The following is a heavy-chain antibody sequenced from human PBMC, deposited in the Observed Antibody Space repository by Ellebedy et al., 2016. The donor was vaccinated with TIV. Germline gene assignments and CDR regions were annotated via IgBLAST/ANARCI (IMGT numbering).Heavy chain of an antibody. Sequence: MPSETLSLTCTVSGGSISSYYWSWIRQPPGKGLEWIGYIYYSGSTNYNPSLKSRVTISVDRSKNQFSLKLSSVTAADTAVYYCARAVDTAMLDYWGQGTLVTVSS. CDR2: IYYSGST. D-gene: IGHD5-18*01. J-gene: IGHJ4*02. CDR3: ARAVDTAMLDY. V-gene: IGHV4-59*12. CDR1: GGSISSYY.